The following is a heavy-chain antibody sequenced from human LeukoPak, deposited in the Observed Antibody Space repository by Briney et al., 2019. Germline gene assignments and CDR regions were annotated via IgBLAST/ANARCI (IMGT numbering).Heavy chain of an antibody. CDR2: IWYDGSNK. Sequence: GRSLRLSCAASGFTFSSYGMHWVRQAPGKGPGWVAVIWYDGSNKYYADSVKGRFTISRDNSKNTLYLQMNSLRAEDTAVYYCARDLDYYDSSGYPDYWGQGTLVTVSS. CDR3: ARDLDYYDSSGYPDY. V-gene: IGHV3-33*01. J-gene: IGHJ4*02. CDR1: GFTFSSYG. D-gene: IGHD3-22*01.